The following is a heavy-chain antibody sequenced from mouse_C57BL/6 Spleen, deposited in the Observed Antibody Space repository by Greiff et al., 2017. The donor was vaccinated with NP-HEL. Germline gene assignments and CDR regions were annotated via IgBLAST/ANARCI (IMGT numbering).Heavy chain of an antibody. Sequence: QVQLQQSGAELVRPGTSVKVSCKASGYAFTNYLIEWVKQRPGQGLEWIGVINPGSGGTKYNEKFKGKATLTADKSSSTAYMQLSSLTSEDSAVYFCAREEDGLYAMDYWGQGTSVTVSS. D-gene: IGHD2-3*01. J-gene: IGHJ4*01. CDR3: AREEDGLYAMDY. V-gene: IGHV1-54*01. CDR2: INPGSGGT. CDR1: GYAFTNYL.